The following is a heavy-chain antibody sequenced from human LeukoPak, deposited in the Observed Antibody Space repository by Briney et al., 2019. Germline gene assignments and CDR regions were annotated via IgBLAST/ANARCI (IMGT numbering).Heavy chain of an antibody. CDR3: ARISLGAIWGYYYGMDV. J-gene: IGHJ6*02. CDR1: GGTFSSYS. CDR2: IIPIFDTA. Sequence: SVKVSCKASGGTFSSYSISWVRQAPGQGLEWMGGIIPIFDTADYAQKFQGRVTITADESTSTAYMGLSSLRSEDTAVFYCARISLGAIWGYYYGMDVWGQGTTVTVSS. D-gene: IGHD1-26*01. V-gene: IGHV1-69*13.